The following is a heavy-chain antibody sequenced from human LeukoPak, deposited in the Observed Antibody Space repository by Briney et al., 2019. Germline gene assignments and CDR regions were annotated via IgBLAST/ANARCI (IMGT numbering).Heavy chain of an antibody. CDR2: MYYSGST. CDR1: GGSISTYY. CDR3: ARLDTRAANAFDI. J-gene: IGHJ3*02. D-gene: IGHD2-2*01. Sequence: SETLSLTCTVSGGSISTYYWSWIRQPPGKGLEWIAHMYYSGSTNYNPSLKSRVTISVDTSKNQFSLNLSSLTAADTAVYYCARLDTRAANAFDIWGQGTKVTVSS. V-gene: IGHV4-59*01.